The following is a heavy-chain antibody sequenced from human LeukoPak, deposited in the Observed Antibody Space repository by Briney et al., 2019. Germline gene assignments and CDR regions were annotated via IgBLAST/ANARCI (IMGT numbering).Heavy chain of an antibody. V-gene: IGHV4-38-2*02. D-gene: IGHD2-15*01. CDR1: GYSISSDYF. CDR2: IYHSWST. J-gene: IGHJ4*02. Sequence: SETLSLTCTVSGYSISSDYFWGWIRQSPGEGLEWIGSIYHSWSTYFNPPLKSRVTISVDTSKNQFSLKLSSVTAADTAVYYCARDFRVCSSGSCYSGPFDYWGQGTLVTVSS. CDR3: ARDFRVCSSGSCYSGPFDY.